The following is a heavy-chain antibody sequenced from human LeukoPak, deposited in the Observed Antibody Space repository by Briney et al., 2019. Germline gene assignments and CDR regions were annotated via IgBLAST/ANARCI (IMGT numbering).Heavy chain of an antibody. CDR1: GFIFSGYY. D-gene: IGHD3/OR15-3a*01. V-gene: IGHV3-11*01. CDR3: GTHAGRTGSDD. J-gene: IGHJ4*02. CDR2: ISGSGNDI. Sequence: GGSLRLSCATSGFIFSGYYMSWIRQTPGKGLEWVSYISGSGNDISYADSVKGRFTISRDNAKGSLYLQMNSLRAADTAVYYCGTHAGRTGSDDWGQGTLVTVSS.